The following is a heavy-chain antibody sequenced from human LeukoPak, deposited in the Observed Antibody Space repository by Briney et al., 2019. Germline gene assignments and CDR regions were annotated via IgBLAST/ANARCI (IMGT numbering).Heavy chain of an antibody. CDR2: INHSGST. D-gene: IGHD6-13*01. V-gene: IGHV4-34*01. J-gene: IGHJ4*02. Sequence: SETLSLTCAVYGGSFSGYYWRWIRQPPGKGLEWMGEINHSGSTKYNPSLKSRVTISVDTSKNQFSLKLSSVTAADTAVYYCATGTDSSSWYFFDYWGQGTLVTVSS. CDR3: ATGTDSSSWYFFDY. CDR1: GGSFSGYY.